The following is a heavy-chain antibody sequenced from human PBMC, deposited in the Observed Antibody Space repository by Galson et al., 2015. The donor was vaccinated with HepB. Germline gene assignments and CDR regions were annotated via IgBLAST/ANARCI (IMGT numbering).Heavy chain of an antibody. V-gene: IGHV3-23*01. CDR2: ISNGGFDT. D-gene: IGHD1-26*01. J-gene: IGHJ6*02. CDR1: GFTFSSHA. CDR3: ARGRNCATTTRHFPDYYGMGV. Sequence: SLRLSCAASGFTFSSHAMNWVRQAPGKGLEWVSGISNGGFDTYYADSVKGRFTISRDNSQNTLSLQMNGLRAEDTAVYYCARGRNCATTTRHFPDYYGMGVWGQGTTVTVSS.